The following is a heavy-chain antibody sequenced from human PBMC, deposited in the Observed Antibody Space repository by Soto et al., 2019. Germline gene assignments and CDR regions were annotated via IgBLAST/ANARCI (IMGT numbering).Heavy chain of an antibody. D-gene: IGHD3-22*01. CDR1: GGSISSGDYY. Sequence: PSETLSLTCTVSGGSISSGDYYWSWIRQPPGKGLEWIGYIYYSGSTYYNPSLKSRVTISVDTSKNQFSLKLSSVTAADTAVYYCARELRNYYDSSVLAWFDYWGQGTLVTVSS. CDR3: ARELRNYYDSSVLAWFDY. J-gene: IGHJ4*02. V-gene: IGHV4-30-4*01. CDR2: IYYSGST.